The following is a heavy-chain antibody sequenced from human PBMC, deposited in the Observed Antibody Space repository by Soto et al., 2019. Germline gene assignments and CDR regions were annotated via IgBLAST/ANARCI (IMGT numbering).Heavy chain of an antibody. D-gene: IGHD3-22*01. CDR2: IIPIFGTA. Sequence: SVKVSCKASGGTFSSYAISWVRQAPGQGLEWMGGIIPIFGTANYAQKFQGRVTITADKSTSTAYMELSSLRSEDTAVYYCARDAPRYYDSSGYPPYYYYGMDVWGHGTTVTVSS. J-gene: IGHJ6*02. CDR3: ARDAPRYYDSSGYPPYYYYGMDV. CDR1: GGTFSSYA. V-gene: IGHV1-69*06.